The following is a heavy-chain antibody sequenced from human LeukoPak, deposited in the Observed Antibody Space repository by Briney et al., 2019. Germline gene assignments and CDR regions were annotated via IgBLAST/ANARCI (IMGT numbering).Heavy chain of an antibody. Sequence: GGSLRLSCAASGISVSSNYMSWVRQAPGKGLQWVSVIYVDGSTYYADSVKGRIIISRDNSRNTLYLQMNSLRAEDTAVYYCARDLATRQRTGLYDSWGQGALVTVSS. V-gene: IGHV3-66*01. CDR2: IYVDGST. D-gene: IGHD3-16*02. J-gene: IGHJ4*02. CDR3: ARDLATRQRTGLYDS. CDR1: GISVSSNY.